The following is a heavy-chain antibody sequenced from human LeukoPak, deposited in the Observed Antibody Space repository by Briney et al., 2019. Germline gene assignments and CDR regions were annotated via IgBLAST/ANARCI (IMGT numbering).Heavy chain of an antibody. CDR1: GYTFTSYY. D-gene: IGHD3-16*02. Sequence: ASVKVSCKASGYTFTSYYMHWVRQAPGQGLEWMGIINPSGGSTSYAQKFQGRVTMTRDTSTSTVYMELNSLRAEDTAVYYCARGGDYDYVWGSYRRSWRLDVWGQGTTVTVSS. V-gene: IGHV1-46*01. CDR2: INPSGGST. J-gene: IGHJ6*02. CDR3: ARGGDYDYVWGSYRRSWRLDV.